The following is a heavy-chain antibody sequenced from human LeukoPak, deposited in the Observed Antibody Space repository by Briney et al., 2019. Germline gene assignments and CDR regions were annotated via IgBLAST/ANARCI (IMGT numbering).Heavy chain of an antibody. Sequence: PGGSLRLSCAASGFTFSSYNMNWVRQAPGKGLEWVSSITSGSSYIYYADSVKGRFTISRDNSKNTLYLQMNSLRAEDTAVYYCARALRRFLVVIHYWGQGTLVTVSS. CDR3: ARALRRFLVVIHY. D-gene: IGHD3-22*01. V-gene: IGHV3-21*01. CDR1: GFTFSSYN. J-gene: IGHJ4*02. CDR2: ITSGSSYI.